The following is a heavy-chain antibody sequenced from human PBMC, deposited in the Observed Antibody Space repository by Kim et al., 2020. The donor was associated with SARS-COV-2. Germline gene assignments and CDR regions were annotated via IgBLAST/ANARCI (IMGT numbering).Heavy chain of an antibody. CDR1: GYIFTGYY. CDR3: ARVSREYCTDDACLNWFDF. CDR2: INPNSGAT. D-gene: IGHD2-8*01. V-gene: IGHV1-2*02. Sequence: ASVKVSCRASGYIFTGYYIHWVRQAPGQGLEWVGWINPNSGATNYAQKFQGRVTMTRDTSISTAYMDLSGLGSADTAVYFCARVSREYCTDDACLNWFDFWGQGTLVSVSS. J-gene: IGHJ4*02.